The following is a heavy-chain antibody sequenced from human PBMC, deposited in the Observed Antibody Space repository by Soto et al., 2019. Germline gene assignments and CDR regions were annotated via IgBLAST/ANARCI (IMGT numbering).Heavy chain of an antibody. CDR3: ARLTLGVDDSGRLCEKFDN. D-gene: IGHD3-10*01. Sequence: QITVKESGLTLVQPTEHLTLTCTFSGFSLNTYGMGVCWIRQPPGKALEWLALIYWDDDKRYSPSLRSRLTITWDTSRDQVDLTMTNMVPADTDTYSCARLTLGVDDSGRLCEKFDNWGQGILVTVSS. CDR2: IYWDDDK. J-gene: IGHJ4*02. V-gene: IGHV2-5*02. CDR1: GFSLNTYGMG.